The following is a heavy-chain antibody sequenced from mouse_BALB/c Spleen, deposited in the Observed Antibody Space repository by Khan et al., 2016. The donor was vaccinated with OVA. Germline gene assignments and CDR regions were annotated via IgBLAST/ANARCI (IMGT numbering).Heavy chain of an antibody. J-gene: IGHJ2*01. D-gene: IGHD2-14*01. CDR1: GDSITSGY. CDR3: ARWNYRYDGYFDY. V-gene: IGHV3-8*02. CDR2: ISYSGST. Sequence: EVQLQESGPSLVKPSQTLSLTCSVTGDSITSGYWNWIRKFPGNKLEYMGYISYSGSTYYNPSLKSRISITRDTSKNQYYLQFNSVTSEDTATYYCARWNYRYDGYFDYCGQGTTLTVSS.